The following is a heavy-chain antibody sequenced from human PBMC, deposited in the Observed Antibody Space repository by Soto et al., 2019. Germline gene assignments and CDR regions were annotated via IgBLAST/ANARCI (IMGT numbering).Heavy chain of an antibody. CDR3: AKDWGRGGATADYYYALDV. D-gene: IGHD1-26*01. CDR1: GFTFNIYA. Sequence: QSGGSLRLSCAASGFTFNIYAMSWVRQAPGKGLEWVSIISGSGGSMYYADSVKGRFTISRDNSKNTVYLQMNTLRAEDTAVYHCAKDWGRGGATADYYYALDVWGQGTTVTVSS. V-gene: IGHV3-23*01. J-gene: IGHJ6*02. CDR2: ISGSGGSM.